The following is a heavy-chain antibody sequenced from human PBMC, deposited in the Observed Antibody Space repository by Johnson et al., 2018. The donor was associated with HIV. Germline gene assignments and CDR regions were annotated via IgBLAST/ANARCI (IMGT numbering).Heavy chain of an antibody. Sequence: QVQLVESGGGVVQPGRSLRLSCVASGFTFSDYYMSWIRQAPGKGLEWVSYISSSGTTIYSADSVQGRFTTSRDNAKNSLYLQMNSLRAEDTAVYYCARSKDCSVGTCPDAFDIWGQGTLVMVSS. V-gene: IGHV3-11*04. J-gene: IGHJ3*02. CDR3: ARSKDCSVGTCPDAFDI. CDR2: ISSSGTTI. CDR1: GFTFSDYY. D-gene: IGHD2-15*01.